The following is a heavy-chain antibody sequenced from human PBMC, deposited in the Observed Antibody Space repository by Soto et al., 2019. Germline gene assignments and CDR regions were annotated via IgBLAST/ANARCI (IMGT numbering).Heavy chain of an antibody. CDR3: ALRYCSRTTCPPLNSYFDLDV. Sequence: EMQLLESGGGLVQPGGSLRLSCAASGFTFSNYAMTWVRQAPGKGLEWVSGISGSGGTTFYAGSVKGRFVISRDNSKNTLYLQMNSLRAEDTAVYYCALRYCSRTTCPPLNSYFDLDVWGRGTTVTVSS. CDR1: GFTFSNYA. D-gene: IGHD2-2*01. J-gene: IGHJ6*04. CDR2: ISGSGGTT. V-gene: IGHV3-23*01.